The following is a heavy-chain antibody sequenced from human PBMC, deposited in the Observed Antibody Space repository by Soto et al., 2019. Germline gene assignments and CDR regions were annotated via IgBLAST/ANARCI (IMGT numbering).Heavy chain of an antibody. V-gene: IGHV4-31*03. Sequence: TSETLSLTCTVSGESTATGAFYWSWIRLQSGKGPEWVGSIFYAGDTYYNPSLKSRVEISLDGSQNQFSLNLRSVTAADTAVYYCAREGDYRTWFEPWGPGTLVTVSS. CDR1: GESTATGAFY. D-gene: IGHD4-17*01. CDR2: IFYAGDT. CDR3: AREGDYRTWFEP. J-gene: IGHJ5*02.